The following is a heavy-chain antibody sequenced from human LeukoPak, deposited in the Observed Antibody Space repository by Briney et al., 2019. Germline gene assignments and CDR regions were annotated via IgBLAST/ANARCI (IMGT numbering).Heavy chain of an antibody. J-gene: IGHJ4*02. CDR3: ARGGGGTYWDY. Sequence: GGSLRLSCTASGFIFSGSWMAWIRQAPGKGLEWVAIIKKDGSEKYYVDSMKGRFTISRDNAKNSLYLQMNSLRDDDTAVYYCARGGGGTYWDYWGQGTLVTVSS. D-gene: IGHD2-15*01. CDR2: IKKDGSEK. V-gene: IGHV3-7*01. CDR1: GFIFSGSW.